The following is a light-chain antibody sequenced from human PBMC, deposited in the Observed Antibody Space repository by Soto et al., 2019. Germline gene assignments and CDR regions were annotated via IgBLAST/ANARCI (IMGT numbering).Light chain of an antibody. V-gene: IGKV3-15*01. CDR1: QSISSN. CDR3: QQYNNWPFT. Sequence: EIVMTQSPATLSVSPGERATLSCRASQSISSNLAWYQQKPGQAPRLLIYGASTRATGIPATFSGSGSGTEFTLTISSRQSEEFEVYYCQQYNNWPFTFGPGTKVDIK. J-gene: IGKJ3*01. CDR2: GAS.